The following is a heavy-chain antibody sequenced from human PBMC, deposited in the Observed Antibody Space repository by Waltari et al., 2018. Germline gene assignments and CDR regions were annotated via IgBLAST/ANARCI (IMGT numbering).Heavy chain of an antibody. CDR3: ARDVGYCSGGSCPAMDV. Sequence: EVQLVESGGGLAQPGGSLRLSCAASGFTFRSYSLNWVSQAPGKGLEWLSYISGSSFTIYYADSVKGRFTISRDNAENSVYLQMNSLRAEDTAVYYCARDVGYCSGGSCPAMDVWGKGTTVTISS. D-gene: IGHD2-15*01. J-gene: IGHJ6*04. CDR1: GFTFRSYS. V-gene: IGHV3-48*04. CDR2: ISGSSFTI.